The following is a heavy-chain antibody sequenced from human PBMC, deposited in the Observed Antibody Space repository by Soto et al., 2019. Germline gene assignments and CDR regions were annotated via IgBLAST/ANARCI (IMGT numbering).Heavy chain of an antibody. Sequence: GGSLRLSCAASGFTFSSYGMHWVRQAPGKGLEWVAVIWYDGSNKYYADSVKGRFTISRDNSKNTLYLQMNSLRAEDTAVYYCARVFRIGDYYDSSGYNFDYWGQGTLVTVSS. D-gene: IGHD3-22*01. J-gene: IGHJ4*02. V-gene: IGHV3-33*01. CDR3: ARVFRIGDYYDSSGYNFDY. CDR1: GFTFSSYG. CDR2: IWYDGSNK.